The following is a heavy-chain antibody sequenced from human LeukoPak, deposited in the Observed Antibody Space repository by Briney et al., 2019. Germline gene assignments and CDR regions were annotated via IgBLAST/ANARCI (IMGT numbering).Heavy chain of an antibody. CDR1: GGSFSGYY. Sequence: SETLSLTCAVYGGSFSGYYWSWIRQPPGKGLEWIGEINHSGSTNYNPSLKSRVTISVDTSKNQFSLKLSSVTAADTAVYYCARAPLHYDFWSGYYDYWGQGTLVTASS. J-gene: IGHJ4*02. D-gene: IGHD3-3*01. CDR3: ARAPLHYDFWSGYYDY. CDR2: INHSGST. V-gene: IGHV4-34*01.